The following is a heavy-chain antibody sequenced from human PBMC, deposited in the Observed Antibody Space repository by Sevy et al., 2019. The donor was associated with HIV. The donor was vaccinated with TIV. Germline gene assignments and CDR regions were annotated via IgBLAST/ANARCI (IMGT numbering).Heavy chain of an antibody. CDR2: ISAYNGNT. CDR1: GYTFTSYG. Sequence: TSVKVSCKASGYTFTSYGISWVRQAPGQGLEWMGWISAYNGNTNYAQKLQGRVTMTTDTSTSTAYRELRSLRSDDTAVYYCARETSIAGGGTPRGIYYYYGMDVWGQGTTVTVSS. D-gene: IGHD6-19*01. V-gene: IGHV1-18*01. CDR3: ARETSIAGGGTPRGIYYYYGMDV. J-gene: IGHJ6*02.